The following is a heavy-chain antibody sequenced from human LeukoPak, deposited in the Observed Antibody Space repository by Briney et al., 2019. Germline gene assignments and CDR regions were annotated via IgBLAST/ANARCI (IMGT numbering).Heavy chain of an antibody. Sequence: PGGSLRLSCAASGFTFSSYSMNWVRQAPGKGLEWVSSIRSSSSYIYYADSVKGRFTISRDNAKNSLYLQMNSLRAEDTAVYYCAREPSESGSDADDAFDIWGQGTMVTVSS. D-gene: IGHD1-26*01. V-gene: IGHV3-21*01. CDR3: AREPSESGSDADDAFDI. CDR2: IRSSSSYI. CDR1: GFTFSSYS. J-gene: IGHJ3*02.